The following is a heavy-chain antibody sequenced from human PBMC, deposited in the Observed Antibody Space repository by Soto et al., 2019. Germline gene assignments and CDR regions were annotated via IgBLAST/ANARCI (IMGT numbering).Heavy chain of an antibody. D-gene: IGHD3-3*01. V-gene: IGHV4-30-2*01. CDR3: ARLGGYYQALDH. J-gene: IGHJ4*02. CDR2: IYHTGTT. CDR1: GGSINSGGYS. Sequence: SETLSLTCIVSGGSINSGGYSWTWIRQPPGKGLEWIGFIYHTGTTYYNPSLKSRVTISVDRSKNQVSLNLTSVTAADTAVYYCARLGGYYQALDHWSQGTLVTVSS.